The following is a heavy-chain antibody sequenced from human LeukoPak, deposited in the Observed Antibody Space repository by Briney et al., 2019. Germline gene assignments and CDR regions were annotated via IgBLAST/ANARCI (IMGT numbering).Heavy chain of an antibody. CDR2: ISSSSSYI. CDR3: ARDETCPSGGSCYPFDY. D-gene: IGHD2-15*01. J-gene: IGHJ4*02. Sequence: GGSLRLSCAASGFTFSSYSMNWVRQAPGKGLEWVSSISSSSSYIYYADSVKGRFTISRDNAKNSLYLQMNSLRAEDTAVYYCARDETCPSGGSCYPFDYWGQGTLVTVSS. CDR1: GFTFSSYS. V-gene: IGHV3-21*01.